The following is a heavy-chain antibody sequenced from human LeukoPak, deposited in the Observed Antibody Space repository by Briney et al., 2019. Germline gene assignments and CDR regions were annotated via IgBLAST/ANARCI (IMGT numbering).Heavy chain of an antibody. D-gene: IGHD4-17*01. CDR3: ARDSFGDSVDY. CDR2: ITTSSTYI. V-gene: IGHV3-21*01. J-gene: IGHJ4*02. CDR1: GFSFSTYN. Sequence: GESLRLSCAASGFSFSTYNMNWVRQAPGKGLEWVSSITTSSTYIYYADSVKGRFTISRDNAKNSLYLQMNSLRAEDTAVYYCARDSFGDSVDYWGQGTLVTVSS.